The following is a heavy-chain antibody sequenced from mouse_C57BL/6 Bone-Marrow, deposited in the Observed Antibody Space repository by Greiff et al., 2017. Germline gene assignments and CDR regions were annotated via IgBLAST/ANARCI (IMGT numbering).Heavy chain of an antibody. Sequence: PGQGLEWIGMIHPNSGSTNYNEKFKGKATLTADKSSSTAYMELRSLTSEDSAVYFCAVYGNWDYWGQGTTLTVSS. D-gene: IGHD2-1*01. CDR3: AVYGNWDY. CDR2: IHPNSGST. J-gene: IGHJ2*01. V-gene: IGHV1-64*01.